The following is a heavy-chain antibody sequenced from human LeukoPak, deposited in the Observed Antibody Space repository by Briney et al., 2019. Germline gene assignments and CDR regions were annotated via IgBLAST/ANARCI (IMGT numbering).Heavy chain of an antibody. CDR1: GFTFSSYW. Sequence: GGSLRLSCAASGFTFSSYWMSWVRQAPGKGLEWVANIKQDGSEKYYVDSVKGRFTISRDNAKNSLYLQMNSLRAEDTAVYHCARGVDYYDSSGTIDYWGQGTLVTVS. V-gene: IGHV3-7*02. CDR3: ARGVDYYDSSGTIDY. J-gene: IGHJ4*02. CDR2: IKQDGSEK. D-gene: IGHD3-22*01.